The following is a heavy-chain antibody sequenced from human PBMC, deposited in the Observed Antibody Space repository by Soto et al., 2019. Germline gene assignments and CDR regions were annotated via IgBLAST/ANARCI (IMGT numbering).Heavy chain of an antibody. CDR2: TYCRSTWFT. J-gene: IGHJ6*02. Sequence: QVQLQQSGPGLVKPSQTLSLTCAISGDSVSSNSAAWNWIRQSPSRGLEWLGRTYCRSTWFTDYAGSVKSRITVNPDTSKNQFSLHLNSVTPEDTAVYYCARDDIAVVRYGIDVWGQGTTVTVSS. CDR1: GDSVSSNSAA. V-gene: IGHV6-1*01. D-gene: IGHD6-19*01. CDR3: ARDDIAVVRYGIDV.